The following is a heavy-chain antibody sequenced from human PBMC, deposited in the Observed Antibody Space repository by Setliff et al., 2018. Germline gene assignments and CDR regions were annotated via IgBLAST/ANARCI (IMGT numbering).Heavy chain of an antibody. V-gene: IGHV4-59*08. CDR1: GGSIRNHY. D-gene: IGHD3-10*01. CDR3: ARAYYYGSGNSHKYYMDV. CDR2: IYYSGNT. J-gene: IGHJ6*03. Sequence: SETLSLTCTVSGGSIRNHYWSWIRQPPGKGLEWIGYIYYSGNTNYNPSLKSRVTISVDTSKNQFSLKLTSVSAADTAVYYCARAYYYGSGNSHKYYMDVWGKGTAVTVSS.